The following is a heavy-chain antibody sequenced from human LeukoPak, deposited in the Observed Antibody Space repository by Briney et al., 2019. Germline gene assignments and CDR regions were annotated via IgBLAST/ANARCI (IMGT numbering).Heavy chain of an antibody. CDR1: GFTFSSYG. V-gene: IGHV3-33*06. D-gene: IGHD1-26*01. CDR2: IWYDGSNK. J-gene: IGHJ3*02. Sequence: GGSLRLSCAASGFTFSSYGMHWVRQAPGKGLEWVAVIWYDGSNKYYADSVKGRFTISRDNSKNTLYLQMNSLRAEDTAVYYCAKDKIVGAKSAFDIWGQGTMVTVSS. CDR3: AKDKIVGAKSAFDI.